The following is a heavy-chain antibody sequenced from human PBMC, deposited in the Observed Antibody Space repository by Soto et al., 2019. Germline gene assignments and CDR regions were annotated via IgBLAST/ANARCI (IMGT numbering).Heavy chain of an antibody. V-gene: IGHV1-69*12. CDR2: IIPIFGTA. CDR3: AREARGYDYVWGSWRY. Sequence: QVQLVQSGAEVKKPGSSVKVSCKASGGTFSSYAISWVRQAPGQGLEWMGGIIPIFGTANYAQKFQGRVTITAAESTSTAYMELSSLRSEDTAVYYCAREARGYDYVWGSWRYWGQGTLVTVSS. CDR1: GGTFSSYA. D-gene: IGHD3-16*01. J-gene: IGHJ4*02.